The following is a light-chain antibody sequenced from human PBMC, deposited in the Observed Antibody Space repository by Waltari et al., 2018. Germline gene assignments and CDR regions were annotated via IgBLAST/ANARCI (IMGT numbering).Light chain of an antibody. J-gene: IGLJ2*01. Sequence: SYELTQPPSVSVSPGQTANITCSGDKLGDKYACWYQQKPGQSPVLVIYEDTKRPSGIPERFSGSNSGTTATLTISGTQALDEADYYCQAWDSSTVVFGGGTKLTVL. CDR3: QAWDSSTVV. CDR2: EDT. CDR1: KLGDKY. V-gene: IGLV3-1*01.